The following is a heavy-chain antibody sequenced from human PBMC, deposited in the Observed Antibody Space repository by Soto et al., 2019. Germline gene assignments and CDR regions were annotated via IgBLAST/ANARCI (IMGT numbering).Heavy chain of an antibody. CDR1: GFTFSRYG. CDR2: IWNDGSKQ. V-gene: IGHV3-33*01. J-gene: IGHJ5*02. CDR3: ARDDDYEANAIDL. D-gene: IGHD4-17*01. Sequence: GGSLRLSCVASGFTFSRYGMHWVRQAPGKGLEWVAVIWNDGSKQVYDDSVKGRFTISRDNSKNTLYLEMDSLRDEDTSVYYCARDDDYEANAIDLWGQGTLVTVSS.